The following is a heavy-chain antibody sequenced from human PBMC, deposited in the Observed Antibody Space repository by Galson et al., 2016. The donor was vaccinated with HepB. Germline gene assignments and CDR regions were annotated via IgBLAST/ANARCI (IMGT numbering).Heavy chain of an antibody. CDR2: ISTDGSNS. J-gene: IGHJ4*02. CDR1: GFTFTSYW. V-gene: IGHV3-74*01. Sequence: SLRLSCAASGFTFTSYWMHWVRQAPGKGLVWVSRISTDGSNSDYADSVKGRFTISRDNARNKMYLQMNSLRAEDTALYFCARGNWDYWGRGALITVSS. D-gene: IGHD5-24*01. CDR3: ARGNWDY.